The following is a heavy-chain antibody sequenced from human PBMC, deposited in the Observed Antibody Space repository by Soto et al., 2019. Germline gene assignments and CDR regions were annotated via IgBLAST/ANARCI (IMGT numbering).Heavy chain of an antibody. Sequence: PGGSLRLSCAASGFTFSSYAMSWVRQAPGKGLEWVSAISGSGGSTYYADSVKGRFTISRDNSKNTLYLQMNSLRAEDTAVYYCAVRQGTFGGVQTPNLYFDYWGQGTLVTVSS. CDR1: GFTFSSYA. V-gene: IGHV3-23*01. J-gene: IGHJ4*02. CDR2: ISGSGGST. D-gene: IGHD3-16*01. CDR3: AVRQGTFGGVQTPNLYFDY.